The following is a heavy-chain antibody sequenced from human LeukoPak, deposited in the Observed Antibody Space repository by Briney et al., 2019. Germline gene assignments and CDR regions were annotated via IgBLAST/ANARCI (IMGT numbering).Heavy chain of an antibody. D-gene: IGHD5-12*01. Sequence: SVKVSCKASGGTFSSYAISWVRQAPGQGLEWMGGIIPIFGTANYAQKFQGRVTITADESTSTAYMELSSLRSEDTAVYYCARNPRETWLRRNTYYMDVWGKGTTVTVSS. CDR3: ARNPRETWLRRNTYYMDV. CDR2: IIPIFGTA. V-gene: IGHV1-69*13. J-gene: IGHJ6*03. CDR1: GGTFSSYA.